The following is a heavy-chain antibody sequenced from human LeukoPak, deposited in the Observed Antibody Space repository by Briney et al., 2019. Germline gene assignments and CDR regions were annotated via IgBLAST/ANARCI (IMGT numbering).Heavy chain of an antibody. V-gene: IGHV3-23*01. D-gene: IGHD3-10*01. CDR3: AKTGYGSGFNWYFDL. CDR1: GFTFGDYA. Sequence: GGSLRLSCTASGFTFGDYAMSWFRQAPGKGLEWVSAISGSGGSTYYADSVKGRFTISRDNSKNTLYLQMNSLRAEDTAVYYCAKTGYGSGFNWYFDLWGRGTLVTVSS. CDR2: ISGSGGST. J-gene: IGHJ2*01.